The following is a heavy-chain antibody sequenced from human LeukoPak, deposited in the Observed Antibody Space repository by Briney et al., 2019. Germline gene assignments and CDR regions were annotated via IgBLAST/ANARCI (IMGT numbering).Heavy chain of an antibody. D-gene: IGHD3-10*01. CDR3: ARIRAYGSGSYLDY. Sequence: SETLSLTCTVSGGSISSGGYYWSWIRQHPGKGLEWIGYIYYSGSTYYNPSLKSRVTISVDTSKNQFSLKLSSVTAADTAVYYCARIRAYGSGSYLDYWGQGTLVTVSS. V-gene: IGHV4-31*03. CDR1: GGSISSGGYY. CDR2: IYYSGST. J-gene: IGHJ4*02.